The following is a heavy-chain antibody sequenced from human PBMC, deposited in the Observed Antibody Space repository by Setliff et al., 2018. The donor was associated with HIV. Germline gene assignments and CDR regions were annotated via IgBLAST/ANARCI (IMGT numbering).Heavy chain of an antibody. CDR1: GYRFTSYW. Sequence: GESLKISCKASGYRFTSYWIAWVRQMPGKGLEWMGITYPGDSDTRYSPSFQGQVTISVDKSLDSAYLQWNTLKASDTAMYYCARSNRGYDSRGFYRENWFDPWGQGTQVTVSS. D-gene: IGHD3-22*01. V-gene: IGHV5-51*01. CDR2: TYPGDSDT. J-gene: IGHJ5*02. CDR3: ARSNRGYDSRGFYRENWFDP.